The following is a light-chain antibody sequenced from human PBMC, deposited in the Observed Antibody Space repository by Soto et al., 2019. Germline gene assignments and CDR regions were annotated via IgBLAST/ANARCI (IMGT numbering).Light chain of an antibody. CDR1: SGDVGAYNF. J-gene: IGLJ3*02. Sequence: QSALTQPASGSGSLGQSITISCTGTSGDVGAYNFVSWFQHYPGKAPKIILYDVISRPSGVSNRFSGSKSGNTATLTISGLQAEDEANYYCSSFTTTDILVLGGGTKLTVL. CDR3: SSFTTTDILV. CDR2: DVI. V-gene: IGLV2-14*03.